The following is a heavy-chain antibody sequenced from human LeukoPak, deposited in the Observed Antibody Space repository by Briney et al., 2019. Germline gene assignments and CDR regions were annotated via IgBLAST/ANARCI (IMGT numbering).Heavy chain of an antibody. CDR1: GFTFSDYY. V-gene: IGHV3-11*01. J-gene: IGHJ4*02. Sequence: PGGSLRLSCAASGFTFSDYYMSWLRQAPGKGLEWVSYISSSGSTIYYADSVKGRFTISRDNAKNSLYLQMNSLRAEDTAVYYCARENYDFWSGYSAYYFDYWGQGTLVTVSS. D-gene: IGHD3-3*01. CDR3: ARENYDFWSGYSAYYFDY. CDR2: ISSSGSTI.